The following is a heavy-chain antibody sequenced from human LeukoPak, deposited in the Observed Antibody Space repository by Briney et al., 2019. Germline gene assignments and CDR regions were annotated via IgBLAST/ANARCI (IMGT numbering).Heavy chain of an antibody. CDR2: IRYDGTNK. CDR1: GFTFSYYG. J-gene: IGHJ4*02. Sequence: SGGSLRLSCAASGFTFSYYGMHWVRQAPGKGLEWVALIRYDGTNKYYADSVKGRFTISRDISKSTLYLQMNTLRAEDTALYYCAKAMDYYYDSGSLDYWGQGTPVTVSS. V-gene: IGHV3-30*02. CDR3: AKAMDYYYDSGSLDY. D-gene: IGHD3-10*01.